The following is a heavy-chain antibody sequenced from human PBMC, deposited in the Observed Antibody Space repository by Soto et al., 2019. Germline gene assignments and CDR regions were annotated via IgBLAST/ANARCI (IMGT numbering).Heavy chain of an antibody. J-gene: IGHJ6*03. V-gene: IGHV3-74*01. CDR2: INSDGSST. D-gene: IGHD5-18*01. CDR1: GFTFSSYW. Sequence: GGSLRLSCAASGFTFSSYWMHWVRQAPGKGLVWVSRINSDGSSTSYADSVKGRFTISRDNAKNTLYLQMNSLRAEDTAVYYCARDPPQSTAMPWYYYMDVWGKGTTVTVSS. CDR3: ARDPPQSTAMPWYYYMDV.